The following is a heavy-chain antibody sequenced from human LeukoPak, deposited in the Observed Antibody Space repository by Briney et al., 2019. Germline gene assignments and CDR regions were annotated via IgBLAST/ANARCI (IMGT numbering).Heavy chain of an antibody. V-gene: IGHV1-69*13. D-gene: IGHD1-26*01. CDR3: ARGEVRQDYYYYYMDV. CDR1: GGTFSSYA. CDR2: IIPIFGTA. J-gene: IGHJ6*03. Sequence: SVKVSXKASGGTFSSYAISWVRQAPGQGLEWIGGIIPIFGTANYAQKFQGRVTITADESTSTAYMELSSLRSEDTAVYYCARGEVRQDYYYYYMDVWGKGTTVTVSS.